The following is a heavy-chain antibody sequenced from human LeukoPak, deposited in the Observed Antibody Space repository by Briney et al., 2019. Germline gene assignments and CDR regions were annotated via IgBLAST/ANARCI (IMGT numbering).Heavy chain of an antibody. D-gene: IGHD2-2*01. CDR3: VKDISAAAPLPRYFQH. J-gene: IGHJ1*01. V-gene: IGHV3-9*01. Sequence: PGGSLRPSCAPSGFSFDDYAMHWVRQVPGKGLEWVAGISWNSGRLGYADSVKGRFTISRDNTKNSLILQMNSLRPEDTAFYYCVKDISAAAPLPRYFQHWGQGTQVTVSS. CDR1: GFSFDDYA. CDR2: ISWNSGRL.